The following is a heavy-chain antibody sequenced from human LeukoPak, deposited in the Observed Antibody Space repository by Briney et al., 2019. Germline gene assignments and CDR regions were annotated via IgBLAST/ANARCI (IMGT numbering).Heavy chain of an antibody. V-gene: IGHV1-3*01. D-gene: IGHD6-19*01. CDR3: ARDKAQWLASIDY. CDR1: GYTFTSYT. Sequence: ASVKVSCKASGYTFTSYTMHWVRQAPGQRLEWMGWINVDNGNTKCSQKFQGRVTITRDTSASTAYMELSSLTSEDTAVYYCARDKAQWLASIDYWDQGTLVTVSS. J-gene: IGHJ4*02. CDR2: INVDNGNT.